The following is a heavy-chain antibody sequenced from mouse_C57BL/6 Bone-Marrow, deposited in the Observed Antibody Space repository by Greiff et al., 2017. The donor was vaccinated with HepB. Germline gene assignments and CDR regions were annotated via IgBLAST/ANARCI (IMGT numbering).Heavy chain of an antibody. V-gene: IGHV1-64*01. Sequence: QVQLQQPGAELVKPGASVKLSCKASGYTFTSYWMHWVKQRPGQGLEWIGMIHPNSGSTNYNEKLKSKATLTVDKSSSTAYMQLSSLTSEDSAVYYCARRGLITTVVATEYFDVWGTGTTVTVSS. J-gene: IGHJ1*03. CDR2: IHPNSGST. D-gene: IGHD1-1*01. CDR1: GYTFTSYW. CDR3: ARRGLITTVVATEYFDV.